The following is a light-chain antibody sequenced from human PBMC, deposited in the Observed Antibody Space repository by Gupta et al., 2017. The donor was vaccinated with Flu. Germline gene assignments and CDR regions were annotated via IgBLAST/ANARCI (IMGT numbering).Light chain of an antibody. CDR3: QEEGSSPPT. V-gene: IGKV3-20*01. CDR1: QSITSSY. Sequence: GNRYVSPGERATCHCRVSQSITSSYLAWYQQKPGQAPRLVIYGSSSWFTDVPDRFSGRGSGTDFTLTISRLEPEDIAVYYCQEEGSSPPTFGRGTKVDI. J-gene: IGKJ3*01. CDR2: GSS.